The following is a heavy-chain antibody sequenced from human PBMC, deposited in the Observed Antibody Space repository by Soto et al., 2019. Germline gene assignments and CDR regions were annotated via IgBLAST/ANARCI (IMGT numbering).Heavy chain of an antibody. V-gene: IGHV4-34*01. Sequence: SETLSLTCAVYGGSFSGYYWSWIRQPPGKGLEWIGEINHSGSTNYNPALKSRGTISVDTSKNQFSLKLSSVTAADTAVYYCARGTERSHRSHDYWGQGTLVTVSS. D-gene: IGHD6-25*01. J-gene: IGHJ4*02. CDR3: ARGTERSHRSHDY. CDR2: INHSGST. CDR1: GGSFSGYY.